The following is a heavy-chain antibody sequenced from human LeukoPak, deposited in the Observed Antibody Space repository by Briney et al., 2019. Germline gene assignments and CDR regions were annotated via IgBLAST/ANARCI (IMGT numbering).Heavy chain of an antibody. CDR1: GFTFSSFW. Sequence: GGSLRLSCAASGFTFSSFWMSWARQAPGKGLEWVANIKQDGSEKYYVDSVKGRFSISRDNAKNSMYLQMNSLRAEDTAVYYCARESPYNGGSAEYFQHWGQGTLVTVSS. CDR2: IKQDGSEK. J-gene: IGHJ1*01. V-gene: IGHV3-7*03. D-gene: IGHD1-14*01. CDR3: ARESPYNGGSAEYFQH.